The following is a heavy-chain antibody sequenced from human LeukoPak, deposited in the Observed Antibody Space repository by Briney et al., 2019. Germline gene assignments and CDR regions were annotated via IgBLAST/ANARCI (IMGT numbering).Heavy chain of an antibody. CDR1: GYTFTGYY. V-gene: IGHV1-2*02. Sequence: VASVTVSCKASGYTFTGYYMHWVRQTPGQGLEWMGWINPNSGGTNYAQKFQGRVTMTRDTSISTAYMELSRLRSDDTAVYYCAGQMVGATMSFDPWGQGTLVIVSS. J-gene: IGHJ5*02. D-gene: IGHD1-26*01. CDR3: AGQMVGATMSFDP. CDR2: INPNSGGT.